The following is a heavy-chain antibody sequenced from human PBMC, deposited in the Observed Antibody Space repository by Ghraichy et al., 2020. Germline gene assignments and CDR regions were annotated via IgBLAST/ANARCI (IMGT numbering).Heavy chain of an antibody. D-gene: IGHD2-21*01. J-gene: IGHJ4*02. CDR2: INSFGRT. CDR1: GGSFGGYY. V-gene: IGHV4-34*01. Sequence: SETLSLTCAVSGGSFGGYYWNLIRQPPGKGLEWIGEINSFGRTNSNPSLGIRVTMSVATFTKQFSLRLASVTAADTATSYCARGRYCGGDSCYPRPSSVDFWGQGTLVTVSS. CDR3: ARGRYCGGDSCYPRPSSVDF.